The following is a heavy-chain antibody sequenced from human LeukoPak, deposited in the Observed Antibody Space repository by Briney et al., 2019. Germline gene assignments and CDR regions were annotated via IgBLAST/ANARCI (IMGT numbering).Heavy chain of an antibody. D-gene: IGHD3-22*01. CDR2: IRSKAFAGTT. V-gene: IGHV3-49*04. CDR1: GFTFGDYT. J-gene: IGHJ4*02. CDR3: ARDSSGYYIGGDFDY. Sequence: GGSLRLSCTASGFTFGDYTMSWVRQAPGKGLEWLGFIRSKAFAGTTEYAASVKGRFAISRDDSDGIAYLQMSSLETEDTAVYYCARDSSGYYIGGDFDYWGQGTLVTVSS.